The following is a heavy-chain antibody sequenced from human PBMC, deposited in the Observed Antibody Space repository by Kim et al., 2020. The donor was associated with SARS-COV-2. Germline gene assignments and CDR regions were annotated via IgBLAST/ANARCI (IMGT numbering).Heavy chain of an antibody. J-gene: IGHJ6*02. Sequence: ASVKVSCKASGYTFTGYYMHWVRQAPGQGLEWMGWINPNSGGTNYAQKFQGRVTMTRDTSISTAYMELSRLRSDDTAVYYCATLEDIVVVPAAISGGMDVWGQGTTVTVSS. CDR2: INPNSGGT. V-gene: IGHV1-2*02. CDR1: GYTFTGYY. CDR3: ATLEDIVVVPAAISGGMDV. D-gene: IGHD2-2*01.